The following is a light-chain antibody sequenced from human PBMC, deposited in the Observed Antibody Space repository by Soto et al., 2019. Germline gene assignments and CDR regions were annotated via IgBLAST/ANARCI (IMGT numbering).Light chain of an antibody. J-gene: IGLJ1*01. CDR2: EVS. CDR1: SSDVGSYNL. V-gene: IGLV2-23*02. Sequence: QSVLTQPASVSGSPGQSITISCTGTSSDVGSYNLVSWYQQHPGKALKVMIYEVSKRPSGVSNRFSGSKFGNTASLTFSGLQADDEADYYCCSYAGSSTYVFGTGTKVTVL. CDR3: CSYAGSSTYV.